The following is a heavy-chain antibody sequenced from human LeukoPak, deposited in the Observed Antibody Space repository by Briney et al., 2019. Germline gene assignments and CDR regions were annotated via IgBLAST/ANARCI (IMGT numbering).Heavy chain of an antibody. CDR2: ISGTSTYI. CDR3: ARVGTISAAGTVDY. CDR1: GFTFDEYF. D-gene: IGHD6-13*01. Sequence: GGSLRLSCATSGFTFDEYFIHWVRQAPGKGLDWVSSISGTSTYIDYADSVKGRFTISRDNAKNSLYLQMNSLRAEDTAVYFCARVGTISAAGTVDYWGQGTLVTVSS. V-gene: IGHV3-21*04. J-gene: IGHJ4*02.